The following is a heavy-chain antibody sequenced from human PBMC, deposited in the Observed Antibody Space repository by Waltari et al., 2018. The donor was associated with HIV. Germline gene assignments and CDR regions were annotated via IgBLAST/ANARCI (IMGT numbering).Heavy chain of an antibody. Sequence: EVLLVESGGGLIQPGGSLRLSCAASGFTVSSNYMSWVRQAPGKGLEGVSVIYSGRRTEDAGSVKCRFTISRDNSKNTLYLQMNSLRAEDTAVYYCARDHRVISDYYYYGMDVWGQGTTGTVSS. J-gene: IGHJ6*02. CDR3: ARDHRVISDYYYYGMDV. V-gene: IGHV3-53*01. CDR1: GFTVSSNY. CDR2: IYSGRRT. D-gene: IGHD2-21*01.